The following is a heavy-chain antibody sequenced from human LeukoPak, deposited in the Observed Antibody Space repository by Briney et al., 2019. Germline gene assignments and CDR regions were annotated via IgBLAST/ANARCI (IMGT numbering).Heavy chain of an antibody. Sequence: PGGSLRLSCAASGFTFDDYGMSWVRQAPGKGLEWVSGINWNGGSTGYADSVKGRFTISRDNAKNSLYLQMNSLRAEDTALYYCARAVVLLWFGELSYMDVWGKGTTVTVSS. D-gene: IGHD3-10*01. CDR3: ARAVVLLWFGELSYMDV. CDR2: INWNGGST. V-gene: IGHV3-20*04. J-gene: IGHJ6*03. CDR1: GFTFDDYG.